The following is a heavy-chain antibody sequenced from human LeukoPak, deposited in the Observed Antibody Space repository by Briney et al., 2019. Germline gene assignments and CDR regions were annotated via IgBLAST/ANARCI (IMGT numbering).Heavy chain of an antibody. CDR3: ARPRSSWYMDAFDI. V-gene: IGHV1-2*02. Sequence: GGPVEGSFQAFGYPLIRYYMHRGGPAPGQGLEGMGWINPNSGGRNYAQKFQGRVTMTRDSSISTAYMELSSLRSDDTAVYYCARPRSSWYMDAFDIWGQGTVVTVSS. D-gene: IGHD6-13*01. CDR1: GYPLIRYY. J-gene: IGHJ3*02. CDR2: INPNSGGR.